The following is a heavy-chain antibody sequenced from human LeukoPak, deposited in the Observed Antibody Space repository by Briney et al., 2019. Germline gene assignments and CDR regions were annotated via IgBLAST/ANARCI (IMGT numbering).Heavy chain of an antibody. D-gene: IGHD6-13*01. CDR2: ILYDGGNK. CDR3: ARAYSSSWYGFGGFFDY. CDR1: GFTFSSYS. Sequence: PGGSLRLSCAASGFTFSSYSMHWVRQAPGKGLEWVASILYDGGNKKFADSVKGRLSISRDNSKNTMYLQMNNLRVEDTAVYYCARAYSSSWYGFGGFFDYWGQGTLVTVSS. V-gene: IGHV3-30*04. J-gene: IGHJ4*02.